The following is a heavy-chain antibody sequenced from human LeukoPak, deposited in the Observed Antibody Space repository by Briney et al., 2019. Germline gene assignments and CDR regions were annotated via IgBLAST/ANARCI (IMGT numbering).Heavy chain of an antibody. V-gene: IGHV3-30*02. CDR3: AKDQGGAIDY. J-gene: IGHJ4*02. Sequence: GGSLRLSCAASGFTFSSYGMHWVRQAPGKGLEWVAFIRYDGSNKYYADSVKGRFTISRDNSKNTLYLQMNSLRVEDTAVYYCAKDQGGAIDYWGQGTLVTVSP. CDR1: GFTFSSYG. CDR2: IRYDGSNK. D-gene: IGHD3-16*01.